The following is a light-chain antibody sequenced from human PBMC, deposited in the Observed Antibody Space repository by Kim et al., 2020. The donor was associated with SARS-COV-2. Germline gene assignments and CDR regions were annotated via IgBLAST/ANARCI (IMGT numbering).Light chain of an antibody. V-gene: IGKV3-20*01. Sequence: EIVLTQSTGTLSLSPGERATLSCKTSQSVSRSSLAWYQQKPGQAPRLLIYSVSTRATGITDRFSGSGSGTDFTLVISRLEPEDFAVYYCQQYGSSPYSFGQGTKLEI. J-gene: IGKJ2*03. CDR3: QQYGSSPYS. CDR2: SVS. CDR1: QSVSRSS.